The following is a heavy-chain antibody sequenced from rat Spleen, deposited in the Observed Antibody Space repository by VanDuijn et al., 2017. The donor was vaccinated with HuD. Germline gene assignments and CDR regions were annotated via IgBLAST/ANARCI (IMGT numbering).Heavy chain of an antibody. J-gene: IGHJ2*01. D-gene: IGHD1-9*01. CDR3: SRTMGITYDYFHY. CDR2: ISISGGTT. Sequence: EVQLVESGGGLVQPGRSLKLSCAASGFTFSNFVMAWVRQAPTKGLEWVASISISGGTTYYRDSVKGRFTISRDNAKSTLYLQMDSLRSEDTATYYCSRTMGITYDYFHYWGQGVMVTVSS. CDR1: GFTFSNFV. V-gene: IGHV5S23*01.